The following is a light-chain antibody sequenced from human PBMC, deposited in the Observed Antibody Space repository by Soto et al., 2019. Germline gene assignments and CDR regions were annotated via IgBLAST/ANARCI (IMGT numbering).Light chain of an antibody. V-gene: IGLV2-8*01. Sequence: QSALTQPPSASGSPGQSVTISCTGTRSDVGAYNYVSWYQQHPGKAPKLMIYDVSKRPSGVPYRFSGSKSGNAASLTVSGLQGEDEADYYCSSYAGSSWVFGGGTQLTVL. CDR1: RSDVGAYNY. CDR3: SSYAGSSWV. CDR2: DVS. J-gene: IGLJ3*02.